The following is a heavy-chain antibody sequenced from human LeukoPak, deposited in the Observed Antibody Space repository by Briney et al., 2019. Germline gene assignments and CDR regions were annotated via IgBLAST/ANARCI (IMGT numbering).Heavy chain of an antibody. CDR1: GYTFTGYY. V-gene: IGHV1-2*04. D-gene: IGHD3-9*01. CDR3: ARGPSYDILTGYLYYYGMDV. J-gene: IGHJ6*02. CDR2: INPNSGGT. Sequence: ASVKVSCKASGYTFTGYYMHWVRQAPGQGLEWMGWINPNSGGTNYAQKFQGWVTMTRDTSISTAYMELSRLRSDDTAVYYCARGPSYDILTGYLYYYGMDVWGQGTTVTVSS.